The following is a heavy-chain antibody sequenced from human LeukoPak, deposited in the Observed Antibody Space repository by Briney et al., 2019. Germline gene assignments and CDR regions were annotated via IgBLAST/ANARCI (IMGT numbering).Heavy chain of an antibody. J-gene: IGHJ4*02. CDR1: GFTFSSYA. Sequence: GGSLRLSCAASGFTFSSYAMNWVRQAPGKGLEWVSIIYSGGTTYFADSVKGRFTLSRDTSKNTLYLQMNSLRAEDTAVYYCARVVRGPYQLFDFWGQGTLVTVSS. V-gene: IGHV3-66*01. CDR2: IYSGGTT. D-gene: IGHD3-10*01. CDR3: ARVVRGPYQLFDF.